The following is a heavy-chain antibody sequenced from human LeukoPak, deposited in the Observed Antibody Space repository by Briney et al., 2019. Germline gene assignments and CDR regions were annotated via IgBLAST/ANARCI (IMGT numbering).Heavy chain of an antibody. CDR2: ISAYNGNT. Sequence: ASVKVSCKASGYTFTSYGISWVRQAPGQGLEWMGWISAYNGNTNYAQKLQGRVTMTTDTSTSTAHMELRSLRSDDTAVYYCARWTGYYDSSGYAYWGQGTLVTVSS. CDR1: GYTFTSYG. D-gene: IGHD3-22*01. CDR3: ARWTGYYDSSGYAY. V-gene: IGHV1-18*01. J-gene: IGHJ4*02.